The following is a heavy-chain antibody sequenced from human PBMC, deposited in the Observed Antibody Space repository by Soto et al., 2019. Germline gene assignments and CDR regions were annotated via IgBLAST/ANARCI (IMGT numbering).Heavy chain of an antibody. CDR3: ARALLRYFDGEDY. V-gene: IGHV1-18*01. D-gene: IGHD3-9*01. Sequence: QVQLVQSGAEVRKPGSSVKVSCKASGGTFSRHAISWVRQAPGQGLEWMGWISAYNGNTNYAQKLQGRVTMTTDTSTSTAYMELRSLRSDDTAVYYCARALLRYFDGEDYWGQGTLVTVSS. J-gene: IGHJ4*02. CDR1: GGTFSRHA. CDR2: ISAYNGNT.